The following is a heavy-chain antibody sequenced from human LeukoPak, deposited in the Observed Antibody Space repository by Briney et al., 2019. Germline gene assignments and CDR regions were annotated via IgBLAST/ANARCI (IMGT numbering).Heavy chain of an antibody. CDR3: ARDSPEGYY. V-gene: IGHV4-38-2*02. CDR2: IYHSGST. Sequence: SETRSLTCTVSGYSISSGYYWGWIRQPPGKGLEWIGSIYHSGSTYYNPSLKSRVTISVDTSKNQFSLKLSSVTAADTAVYYCARDSPEGYYWGQGTLVTVSS. J-gene: IGHJ4*02. D-gene: IGHD2-2*01. CDR1: GYSISSGYY.